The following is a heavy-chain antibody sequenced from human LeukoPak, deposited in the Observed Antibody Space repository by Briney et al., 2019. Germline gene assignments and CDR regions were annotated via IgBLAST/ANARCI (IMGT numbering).Heavy chain of an antibody. J-gene: IGHJ2*01. CDR3: ARGGHSDSTGYSYWYFDL. CDR1: GYTFTGYY. V-gene: IGHV1-2*02. Sequence: ASVKVSCKASGYTFTGYYMHWVRQAPGQGLEWIGWINPNSGGTNYAQQFQGRVTMTRDTSITTAYMDLSRLRSDDTAVYYCARGGHSDSTGYSYWYFDLWGRGTLVTVSS. CDR2: INPNSGGT. D-gene: IGHD3-22*01.